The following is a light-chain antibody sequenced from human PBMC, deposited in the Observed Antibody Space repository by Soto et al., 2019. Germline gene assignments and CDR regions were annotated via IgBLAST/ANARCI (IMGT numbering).Light chain of an antibody. CDR2: GAS. J-gene: IGKJ1*01. CDR1: QSVSSN. V-gene: IGKV3-15*01. CDR3: QQYNSWPPSGT. Sequence: EIVMTQSPATLSVSPGERATLSCRASQSVSSNLAWYQQKPGQAPRLLIYGASTRATGIPARFSGSGSGTEFTLTISSLQSEDFAVYYRQQYNSWPPSGTFGQGTKVEIK.